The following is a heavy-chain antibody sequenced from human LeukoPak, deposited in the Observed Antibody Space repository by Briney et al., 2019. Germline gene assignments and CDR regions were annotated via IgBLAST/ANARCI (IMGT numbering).Heavy chain of an antibody. CDR3: AKHKVATKVKDY. D-gene: IGHD3-22*01. Sequence: GGSLRLSCAASGFTFTAYAMSWVRQAPGKGLDWVSAISGSAYYTSYADSVKGRLTISRDNSKNTLYLPMNSLRAEDTALYYCAKHKVATKVKDYWGQGTLVTVSS. CDR2: ISGSAYYT. V-gene: IGHV3-23*01. J-gene: IGHJ4*02. CDR1: GFTFTAYA.